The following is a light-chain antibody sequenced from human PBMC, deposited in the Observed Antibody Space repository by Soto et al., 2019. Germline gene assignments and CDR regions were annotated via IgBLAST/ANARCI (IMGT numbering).Light chain of an antibody. J-gene: IGKJ3*01. CDR1: QSLNTNS. CDR2: AAS. Sequence: EIVLTQSTGTLSLSPGERATLSCRASQSLNTNSLAWYQQKPGQTPRLLIYAASTRDTDIPDRFIGSGSGTDFALTITRLEPEDFALYYCQQYNASPLTFGPGTKLDVK. V-gene: IGKV3-20*01. CDR3: QQYNASPLT.